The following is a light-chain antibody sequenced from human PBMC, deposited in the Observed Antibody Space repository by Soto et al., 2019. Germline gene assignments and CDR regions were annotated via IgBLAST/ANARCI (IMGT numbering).Light chain of an antibody. J-gene: IGKJ1*01. Sequence: DIQMTQSPSTLSASVGDRVTISCRASQSINNRLGWYQQKLGKAPKLLIYQTSSLESGGPSRFSGSGSGTEFILTISRLQPDDFATYYCQQYLTLGWTFGQGTKVEIK. CDR2: QTS. CDR3: QQYLTLGWT. V-gene: IGKV1-5*03. CDR1: QSINNR.